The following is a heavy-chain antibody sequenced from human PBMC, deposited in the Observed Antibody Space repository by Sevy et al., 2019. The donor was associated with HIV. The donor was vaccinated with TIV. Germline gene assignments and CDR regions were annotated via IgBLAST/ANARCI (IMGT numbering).Heavy chain of an antibody. Sequence: GSLRLSWAASGFTSSSYWMHWVRQAPGKGLVWVSRINSDGSSTSYADSVKGRFTISRDNAKNTLYLQMNSLRAEDTAVYYCARAGDCGGDCYFDYWGQGTLVTVSS. V-gene: IGHV3-74*01. D-gene: IGHD2-21*02. CDR1: GFTSSSYW. J-gene: IGHJ4*02. CDR2: INSDGSST. CDR3: ARAGDCGGDCYFDY.